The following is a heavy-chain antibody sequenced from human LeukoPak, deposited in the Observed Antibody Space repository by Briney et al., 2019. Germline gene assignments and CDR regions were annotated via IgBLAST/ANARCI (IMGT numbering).Heavy chain of an antibody. CDR3: AISLAAAGVYYFDY. CDR2: IIPIFGTA. J-gene: IGHJ4*02. D-gene: IGHD6-13*01. CDR1: GGTFSSYA. V-gene: IGHV1-69*13. Sequence: SVKVSCKASGGTFSSYAISRVRQAPGQGLEWMGGIIPIFGTANYAQKFQGRVTITADESTSTAYMELSSLRSEDTAVYYCAISLAAAGVYYFDYWGQGTLVTVSS.